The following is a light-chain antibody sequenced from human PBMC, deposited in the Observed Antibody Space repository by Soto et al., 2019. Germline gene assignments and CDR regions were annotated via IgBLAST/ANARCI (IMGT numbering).Light chain of an antibody. CDR2: EVS. CDR1: SSDVGGYNY. V-gene: IGLV2-14*01. Sequence: QSALTQPASVSGSPGQSITISSTGTSSDVGGYNYVSWYQQHPGKAPKLMIYEVSNRPSGVSNRFSGSKSGNTASLTISGLQAEDEADYYCSSYTSSSRVFGGGTKVTVL. J-gene: IGLJ2*01. CDR3: SSYTSSSRV.